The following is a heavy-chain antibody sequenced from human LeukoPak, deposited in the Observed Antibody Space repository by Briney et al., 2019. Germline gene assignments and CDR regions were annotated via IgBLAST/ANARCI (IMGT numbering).Heavy chain of an antibody. J-gene: IGHJ4*02. V-gene: IGHV1-2*06. CDR1: GYPFTNYY. Sequence: ASVQVSCKTSGYPFTNYYIHWVRQAPGQGLEWMGRIDPNTGGTKSAKNFQGRVTMTRDTSISTAYMALSGLRSDDTAVYYCASLYDIVGTTVDYWGQGTLVTVSS. CDR3: ASLYDIVGTTVDY. D-gene: IGHD1-26*01. CDR2: IDPNTGGT.